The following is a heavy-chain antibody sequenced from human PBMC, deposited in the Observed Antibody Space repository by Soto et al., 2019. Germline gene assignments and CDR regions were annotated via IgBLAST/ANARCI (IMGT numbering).Heavy chain of an antibody. CDR3: AKALSSGWGYYYYGMDV. CDR1: GFTFSSYA. CDR2: ISGSGGST. D-gene: IGHD6-19*01. V-gene: IGHV3-23*01. J-gene: IGHJ6*02. Sequence: PGGSLRLSCAASGFTFSSYAMSWVRQAPGKGLEWVSAISGSGGSTYYADSVKGRFTISRDNSKNTLYLQMNSLRAEDTAVYYCAKALSSGWGYYYYGMDVWGQGTTVTV.